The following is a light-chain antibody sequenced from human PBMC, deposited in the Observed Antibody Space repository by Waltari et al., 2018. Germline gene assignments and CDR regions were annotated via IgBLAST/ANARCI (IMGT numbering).Light chain of an antibody. Sequence: QSVLTQPPSMSGAPGQKVTIPCTGGSSNFGAGYDVHGYQQFPGTAPKLLIFGNTNRPSGVPGRFSGSRSGTSASLTIDGLHSDDEAVYYCQSYDSSLSASVFGGGTTLTVL. CDR3: QSYDSSLSASV. J-gene: IGLJ3*02. CDR1: SSNFGAGYD. CDR2: GNT. V-gene: IGLV1-40*01.